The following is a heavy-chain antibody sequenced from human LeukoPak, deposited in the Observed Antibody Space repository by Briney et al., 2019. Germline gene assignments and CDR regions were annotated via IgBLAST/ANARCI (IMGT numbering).Heavy chain of an antibody. J-gene: IGHJ4*02. V-gene: IGHV3-7*05. CDR1: GFTFSRYW. CDR2: IKKDGSEK. D-gene: IGHD6-13*01. Sequence: PGGSLRLSCAASGFTFSRYWMSWVRQAPGKGVEWVADIKKDGSEKYYVDSVKGRFTISRDNAKHSLYLQMNSLRAEDTAVYYCATQPTSGSSVDHWGQGTLVTVSS. CDR3: ATQPTSGSSVDH.